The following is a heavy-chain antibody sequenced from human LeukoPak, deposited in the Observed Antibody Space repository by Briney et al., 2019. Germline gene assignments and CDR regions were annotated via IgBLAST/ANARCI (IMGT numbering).Heavy chain of an antibody. V-gene: IGHV4-61*01. D-gene: IGHD5-12*01. J-gene: IGHJ4*02. CDR1: GGSVNSGSHY. CDR2: IYYSGST. Sequence: SEILSLTCTVSGGSVNSGSHYWCWIRQPPGKGLEWIGYIYYSGSTNYNPSLKSRVTMSLDTSKNQFSLNLNSVTAADTAVYYCARDPGYSGIDYWGQGTLVTVSS. CDR3: ARDPGYSGIDY.